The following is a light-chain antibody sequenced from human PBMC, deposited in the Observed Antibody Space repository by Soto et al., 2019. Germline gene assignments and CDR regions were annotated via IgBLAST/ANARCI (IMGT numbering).Light chain of an antibody. CDR2: GAS. CDR1: QSVSSD. CDR3: QQYNNWPPT. Sequence: DKVMTQSPVNLSVSPGERVTLSCRASQSVSSDFAWYQQKPGQAPRLLIYGASSRATGIPARFSGSGSGTEFTLTISSLQSEDFAVYYCQQYNNWPPTVGPGTKVDIK. V-gene: IGKV3-15*01. J-gene: IGKJ3*01.